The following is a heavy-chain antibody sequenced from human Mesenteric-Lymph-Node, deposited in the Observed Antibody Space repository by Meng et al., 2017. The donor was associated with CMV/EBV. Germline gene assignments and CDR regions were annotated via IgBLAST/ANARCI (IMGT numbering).Heavy chain of an antibody. CDR3: ASLWGSGYDYAFDP. D-gene: IGHD5-12*01. Sequence: GSLRLSCTVSGGSFSGYYWSWIRQPPGKGLEWIGYIYDSAITNYNPSLKSRVTISLDTSKNQFSLKLNSVTAADTAVYYCASLWGSGYDYAFDPWGQGTLVTVSS. CDR1: GGSFSGYY. V-gene: IGHV4-59*01. CDR2: IYDSAIT. J-gene: IGHJ5*02.